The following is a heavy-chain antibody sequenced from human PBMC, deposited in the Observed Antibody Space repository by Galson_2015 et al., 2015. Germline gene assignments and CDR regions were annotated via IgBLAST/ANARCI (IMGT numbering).Heavy chain of an antibody. CDR1: GFSLSTSGVG. CDR2: IYWDDDK. V-gene: IGHV2-5*02. CDR3: AHRDTARGPAWDTGFFDY. J-gene: IGHJ4*02. D-gene: IGHD1-26*01. Sequence: PALVTPPQTLTLTCTFSGFSLSTSGVGVGWIRQPPGKALEWLAVIYWDDDKRYSPSLKNRLTIIKDTSKNQVVLTMTNMDPVDTATYHCAHRDTARGPAWDTGFFDYWGQGTLVTVSS.